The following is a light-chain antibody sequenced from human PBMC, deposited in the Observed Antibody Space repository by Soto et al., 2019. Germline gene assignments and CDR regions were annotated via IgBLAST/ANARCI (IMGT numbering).Light chain of an antibody. CDR1: QSVSSN. CDR3: QQYNNWPPWT. Sequence: EIVMTQSPATLSVSPGERATLSCRASQSVSSNLAWYQQKPGQAPRLLIYGASTRATGIPARFSGSGSRTEFTLTISSLQSEDFAVYYCQQYNNWPPWTFGQGTKLEIK. CDR2: GAS. J-gene: IGKJ1*01. V-gene: IGKV3-15*01.